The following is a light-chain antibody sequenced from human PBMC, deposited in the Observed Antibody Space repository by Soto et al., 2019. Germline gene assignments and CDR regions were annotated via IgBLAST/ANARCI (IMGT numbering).Light chain of an antibody. J-gene: IGKJ1*01. V-gene: IGKV1-39*01. Sequence: DILMTQSPSSLSASVGDRVTITCRASQSISSYLNWYQQKPGKAPKLLIYAASSLQSGVPSRFSGSGSGTDFTLTISSLQPEDFATYYGQQSYSTPWTFGQGPKVEIK. CDR2: AAS. CDR3: QQSYSTPWT. CDR1: QSISSY.